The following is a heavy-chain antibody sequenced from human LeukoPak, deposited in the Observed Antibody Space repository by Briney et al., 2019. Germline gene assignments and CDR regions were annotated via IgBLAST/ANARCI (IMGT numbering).Heavy chain of an antibody. CDR3: AKLFGEFYYYYYGMDV. Sequence: GGSLRLSCAASGFTFSSYAMSWVRQAPGKGLERVSAISGSGGSTYYADSVKGRFTISRDNSKNTLYLQMNSLRAEDTAVYYCAKLFGEFYYYYYGMDVWGQGTTVTVSS. J-gene: IGHJ6*02. D-gene: IGHD3-10*02. CDR2: ISGSGGST. CDR1: GFTFSSYA. V-gene: IGHV3-23*01.